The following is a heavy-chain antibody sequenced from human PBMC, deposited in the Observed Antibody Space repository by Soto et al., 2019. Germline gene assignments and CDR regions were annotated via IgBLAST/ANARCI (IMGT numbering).Heavy chain of an antibody. CDR3: AKDQKGSGYYRWTAAFDI. J-gene: IGHJ3*02. CDR2: ISWDGGSA. V-gene: IGHV3-43*01. D-gene: IGHD3-22*01. CDR1: GFTFDDYT. Sequence: PGGSLRLSCAASGFTFDDYTMHWVRQAPGKGLEWVSLISWDGGSAYYADSEKGRFTIARDNSKNSLYLQMNSLRTEDTALYYCAKDQKGSGYYRWTAAFDIWGQGTMVTVSS.